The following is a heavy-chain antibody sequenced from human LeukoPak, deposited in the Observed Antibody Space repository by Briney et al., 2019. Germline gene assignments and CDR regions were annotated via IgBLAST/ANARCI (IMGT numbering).Heavy chain of an antibody. D-gene: IGHD3-10*01. J-gene: IGHJ4*02. CDR2: ISSSSSFI. CDR3: AKDWERFGELLRGFDY. V-gene: IGHV3-21*01. CDR1: GFTFSSYS. Sequence: PGGSLRLSCAASGFTFSSYSMNWVRQAPGKGLEWVSSISSSSSFIYYADSVKGRFTISRDNAKNSLYLQMNSLRAEDTAVYYCAKDWERFGELLRGFDYWGQGTLVTVSS.